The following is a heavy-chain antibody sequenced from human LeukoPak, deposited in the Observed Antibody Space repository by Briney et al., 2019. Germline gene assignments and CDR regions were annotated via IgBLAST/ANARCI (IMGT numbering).Heavy chain of an antibody. D-gene: IGHD2-15*01. CDR1: GGTFSSYA. CDR2: IIPIFGTA. CDR3: ARETTQSWHYYYYGMDV. V-gene: IGHV1-69*13. J-gene: IGHJ6*02. Sequence: SVKVSCKASGGTFSSYAISWVRQAPGQGLEWMGGIIPIFGTADYAQKFQGRVTITADESTSTAYMELSSLRSEDTAVYYCARETTQSWHYYYYGMDVWGQGTTVTVSS.